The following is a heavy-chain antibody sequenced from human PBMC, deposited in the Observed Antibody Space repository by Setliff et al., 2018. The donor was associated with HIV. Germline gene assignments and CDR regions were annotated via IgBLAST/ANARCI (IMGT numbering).Heavy chain of an antibody. CDR1: TYTFSSYV. J-gene: IGHJ3*02. CDR2: ISVYNGNT. Sequence: GASVKVSCKASTYTFSSYVINWVRQALGQGLEWMGRISVYNGNTIYAQKLQGRVITTTDTSTSTAYMELRSLRSDDTAMYYCATQRDIVMVPGQGGFDIWAQGTMVT. CDR3: ATQRDIVMVPGQGGFDI. D-gene: IGHD2-2*01. V-gene: IGHV1-18*01.